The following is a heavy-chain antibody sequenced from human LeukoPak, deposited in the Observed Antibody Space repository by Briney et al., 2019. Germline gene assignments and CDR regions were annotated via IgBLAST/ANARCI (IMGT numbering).Heavy chain of an antibody. CDR2: IYPSDLDI. V-gene: IGHV5-51*01. D-gene: IGHD3-22*01. CDR1: GYNSYW. CDR3: ASNRYYYDSSGYYRYYYYYGMDV. J-gene: IGHJ6*02. Sequence: GESLKISCEGSGYNSYWIAWVRQMPGKGLEWMGIIYPSDLDIRYSPSFQGQVTISADKSISTAYLQWSSLKASDTAMYYCASNRYYYDSSGYYRYYYYYGMDVWGQGTTVTVSS.